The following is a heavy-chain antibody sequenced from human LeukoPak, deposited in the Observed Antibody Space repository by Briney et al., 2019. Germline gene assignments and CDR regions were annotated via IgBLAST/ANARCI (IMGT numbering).Heavy chain of an antibody. D-gene: IGHD2-2*01. CDR2: ISGNGGRSA. Sequence: GGSLRLSCAASGLTFNDYAMTWVRQAPGKGLELVSSISGNGGRSAYYADSVEGRFTISRDIYRNILSLHMKSLRAEDTAVYYCARARCSTISCAPNWFEPWGQGTLVIVSS. CDR3: ARARCSTISCAPNWFEP. J-gene: IGHJ5*02. CDR1: GLTFNDYA. V-gene: IGHV3-23*01.